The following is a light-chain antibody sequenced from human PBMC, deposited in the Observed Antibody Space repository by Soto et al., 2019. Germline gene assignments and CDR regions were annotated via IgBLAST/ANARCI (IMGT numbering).Light chain of an antibody. CDR2: DAS. Sequence: EIVMAQSPGTLSVSPGERAALSCRASQSVSSNLAWYQQKPGQAPRLLISDASTRATGIPARFSGSGSGTEFTLTVSSLQSEDFAVYYCQQYIKWPITFGHGTRLEIK. CDR3: QQYIKWPIT. CDR1: QSVSSN. J-gene: IGKJ5*01. V-gene: IGKV3-15*01.